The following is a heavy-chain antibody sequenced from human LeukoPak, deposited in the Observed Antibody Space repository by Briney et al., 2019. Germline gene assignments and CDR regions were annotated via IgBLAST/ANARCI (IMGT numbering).Heavy chain of an antibody. CDR1: GYTFTSCG. V-gene: IGHV1-18*01. CDR3: ARIGEDYYYYGMDV. CDR2: ISAYNGNT. D-gene: IGHD2-21*01. J-gene: IGHJ6*02. Sequence: ASVKVSCKASGYTFTSCGISWVRQAPGQGLEWMGWISAYNGNTNYAQKLQGRVTMTTDTSTSTAYMELRSLRSDDTAVYYCARIGEDYYYYGMDVWGQGTTVTVSS.